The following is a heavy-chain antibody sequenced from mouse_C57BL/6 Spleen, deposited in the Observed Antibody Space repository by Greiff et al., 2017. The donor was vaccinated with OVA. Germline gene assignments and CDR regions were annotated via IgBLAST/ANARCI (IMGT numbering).Heavy chain of an antibody. V-gene: IGHV1-72*01. Sequence: QVQLQQPGAELVKPGASVKLSCKASGYTFTSYWMHCVKQRPGRGLEWIGRIDPNSGGTKYNEKFKSKATLTVDKPSSTAYMQLSSLTSEDSAVYYCARDYGSSYEDAMDYWGQGTSVTVSS. CDR1: GYTFTSYW. CDR3: ARDYGSSYEDAMDY. D-gene: IGHD1-1*01. CDR2: IDPNSGGT. J-gene: IGHJ4*01.